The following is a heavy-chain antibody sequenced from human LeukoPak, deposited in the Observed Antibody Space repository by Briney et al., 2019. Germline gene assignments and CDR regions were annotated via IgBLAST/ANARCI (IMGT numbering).Heavy chain of an antibody. CDR2: INIDGSNT. V-gene: IGHV3-74*01. CDR3: VRGLDHAAY. Sequence: GGSLRLSCAASGFTFSSYWMHWVRQAPGKGLVWDSRINIDGSNTYYADSVKGRFTISRDNAKNTLYLQMSSLRAEDTAVYYCVRGLDHAAYWGQGTLVTVSS. J-gene: IGHJ4*02. D-gene: IGHD1-14*01. CDR1: GFTFSSYW.